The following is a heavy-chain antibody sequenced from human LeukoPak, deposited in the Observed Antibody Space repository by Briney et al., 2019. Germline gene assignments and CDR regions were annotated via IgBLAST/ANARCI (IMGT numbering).Heavy chain of an antibody. CDR3: AELGITMIGGV. D-gene: IGHD3-10*02. Sequence: GGSLRLSCAASGFTFSSYGMSWVRQAPGKGLEWVSTISGNGGSTYYADSVKGRFTISRDNAKNSLYLQMNSLRAEDTAVYYCAELGITMIGGVWGKGTTVTVSS. J-gene: IGHJ6*04. CDR1: GFTFSSYG. V-gene: IGHV3-23*01. CDR2: ISGNGGST.